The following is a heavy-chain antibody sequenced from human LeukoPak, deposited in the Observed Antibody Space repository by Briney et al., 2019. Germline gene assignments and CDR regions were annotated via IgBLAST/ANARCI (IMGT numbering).Heavy chain of an antibody. V-gene: IGHV1-2*02. J-gene: IGHJ5*02. CDR3: ARDFYDSHWYLHNWFDP. CDR2: INPNSGDT. Sequence: ASVKVSCKASGYTFTGYYMHWVRQAHGQGLEWMGWINPNSGDTNYAQKFQGRVTMTRDTSIRSAYMELSRLRSDDTAVYYCARDFYDSHWYLHNWFDPWGQGTLVTVSS. CDR1: GYTFTGYY. D-gene: IGHD2-8*02.